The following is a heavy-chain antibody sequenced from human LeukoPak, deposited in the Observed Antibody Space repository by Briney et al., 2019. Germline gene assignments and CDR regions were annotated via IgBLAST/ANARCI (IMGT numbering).Heavy chain of an antibody. CDR2: IYYSGST. J-gene: IGHJ4*02. D-gene: IGHD2-15*01. CDR3: ARLGYSVY. V-gene: IGHV4-30-4*07. Sequence: SETLSLTCAVSGGSISSGGYSWSWIRQPPGKGPEWIGYIYYSGSTYYNPSLKSRVTISVDMSKNQFSLKLSSVTAADTAVYYCARLGYSVYWGQGTLVTVSS. CDR1: GGSISSGGYS.